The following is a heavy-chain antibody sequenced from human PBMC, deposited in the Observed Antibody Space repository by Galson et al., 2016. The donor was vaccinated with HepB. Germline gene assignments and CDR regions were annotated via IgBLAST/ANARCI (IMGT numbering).Heavy chain of an antibody. CDR2: IWHDGSIK. CDR1: GFSFSTYG. V-gene: IGHV3-33*01. Sequence: SLRLSCAASGFSFSTYGMHWVRQAPGKGLEWVAVIWHDGSIKYYGESVKGRFTISRDNSKNTLFLQMTALRVEDTAVYYCARDYSRSGPMCSYYYMDVWGKGTTVTVSS. D-gene: IGHD6-13*01. J-gene: IGHJ6*03. CDR3: ARDYSRSGPMCSYYYMDV.